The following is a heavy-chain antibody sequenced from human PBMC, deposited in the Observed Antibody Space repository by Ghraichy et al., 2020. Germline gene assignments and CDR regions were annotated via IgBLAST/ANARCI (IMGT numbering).Heavy chain of an antibody. CDR2: IYYSGST. CDR1: GGSISSYY. CDR3: ARRPNYYDHSWFDP. Sequence: SETLSLTCTVSGGSISSYYWSWIRQPPGKGLEWIGYIYYSGSTNYNPSLKSRVTISVDTSKNQFSLKLSSVTAADTAVYYCARRPNYYDHSWFDPWGQGTLVTVSS. J-gene: IGHJ5*02. V-gene: IGHV4-59*01. D-gene: IGHD3-22*01.